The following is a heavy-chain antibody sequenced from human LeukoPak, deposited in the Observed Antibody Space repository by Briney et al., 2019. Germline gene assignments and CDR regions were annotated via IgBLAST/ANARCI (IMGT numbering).Heavy chain of an antibody. J-gene: IGHJ6*02. CDR3: ARTSSSWRGYYYYYGMDV. D-gene: IGHD6-13*01. Sequence: PSETLSLTCTVSGGSVSSGSYYWSWIRQPPGKGLEWIGYIYYSGSTNYNPSLKSRVTISVDTSKNQFSLKLSSVTAADTAVYYCARTSSSWRGYYYYYGMDVWGQGTTVTVSS. V-gene: IGHV4-61*01. CDR1: GGSVSSGSYY. CDR2: IYYSGST.